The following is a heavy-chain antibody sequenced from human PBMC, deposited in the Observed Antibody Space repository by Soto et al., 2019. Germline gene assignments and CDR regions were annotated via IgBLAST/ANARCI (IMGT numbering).Heavy chain of an antibody. CDR1: GYTFTGYY. Sequence: ASVKVSCKASGYTFTGYYMHWVRQAPGQGLEWMGWINPNSGGTNYAQKFQGWVTMTRDTSISTAYMELSRLRSDDTAVYYCARRGYSYGYYGMDVWGQGTTVTVSS. CDR3: ARRGYSYGYYGMDV. D-gene: IGHD5-18*01. CDR2: INPNSGGT. J-gene: IGHJ6*02. V-gene: IGHV1-2*04.